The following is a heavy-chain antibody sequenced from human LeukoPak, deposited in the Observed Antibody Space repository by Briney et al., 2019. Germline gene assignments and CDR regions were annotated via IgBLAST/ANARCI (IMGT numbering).Heavy chain of an antibody. CDR2: ISSSSSYI. CDR3: ARDHSSSHHTYFDY. V-gene: IGHV3-21*01. D-gene: IGHD6-6*01. J-gene: IGHJ4*02. CDR1: GFTFSSYS. Sequence: GESLRLSCAPSGFTFSSYSMNWVRQAPGEGLEWVSSISSSSSYIYYADSVKGRFTISRDNAKNSLYLQMNSLRAEDTAVYYCARDHSSSHHTYFDYWGQGTLVTVSS.